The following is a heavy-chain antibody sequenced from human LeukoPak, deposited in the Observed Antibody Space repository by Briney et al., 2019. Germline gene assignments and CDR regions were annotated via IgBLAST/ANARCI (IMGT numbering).Heavy chain of an antibody. D-gene: IGHD6-19*01. V-gene: IGHV4-59*11. Sequence: SETLSLTCTVSGGSISSHYWSWIRQPPGKGLEWIGYIYYSGSTNYNPSLKSRVTISVDTSKNQFSLKLSSVTAADTAVYYCARGDSSGWYYFDYSGRGTLVTVSS. J-gene: IGHJ4*02. CDR1: GGSISSHY. CDR2: IYYSGST. CDR3: ARGDSSGWYYFDY.